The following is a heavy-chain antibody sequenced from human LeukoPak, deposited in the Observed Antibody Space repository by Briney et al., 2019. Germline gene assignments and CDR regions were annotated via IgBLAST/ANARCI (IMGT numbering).Heavy chain of an antibody. CDR1: GYTFTGYY. CDR2: INPNSGGT. D-gene: IGHD4-17*01. V-gene: IGHV1-2*06. J-gene: IGHJ4*02. CDR3: ARESHGDFLY. Sequence: ASVKVSCKASGYTFTGYYMHWVRQAPGQGLEWMGRINPNSGGTNYAQKFQGRVAMTRDTSINTAYMELSRLTFDDTAVYYCARESHGDFLYWGQGTLVTVSS.